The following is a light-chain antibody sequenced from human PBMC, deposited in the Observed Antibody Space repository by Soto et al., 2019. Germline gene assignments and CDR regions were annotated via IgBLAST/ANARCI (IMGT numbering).Light chain of an antibody. CDR2: VNT. V-gene: IGLV1-40*01. J-gene: IGLJ2*01. CDR1: SSNIGAGYD. CDR3: HSYDSSLSGYVV. Sequence: QSALTQPPSVSGAPGQRVTISCTGSSSNIGAGYDVHWYQQLPGAAPKLLIYVNTNRPSGVPDRFSASKAGTSASLAITGLQAEDEADYYCHSYDSSLSGYVVFGGGTKLTVL.